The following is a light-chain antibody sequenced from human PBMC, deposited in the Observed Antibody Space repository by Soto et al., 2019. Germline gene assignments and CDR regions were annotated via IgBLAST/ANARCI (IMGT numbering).Light chain of an antibody. Sequence: EIVLTQSPGTLSLSPGERATLSCRASQSVSRDLAWYQQKPGQAPRLLIYDASVRATGIPARFSGSGSGTDFTLTISSLQPEDFSLYYCQQRSDWPLITFGQGTRLEI. CDR3: QQRSDWPLIT. V-gene: IGKV3-11*01. J-gene: IGKJ5*01. CDR2: DAS. CDR1: QSVSRD.